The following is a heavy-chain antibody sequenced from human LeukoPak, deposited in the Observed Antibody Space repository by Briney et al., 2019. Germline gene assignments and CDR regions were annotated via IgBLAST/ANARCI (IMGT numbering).Heavy chain of an antibody. CDR1: GFTFRTYW. V-gene: IGHV3-7*01. Sequence: QPGGSLRLSCAASGFTFRTYWMSWVRQAPGKGLEWVANIKQDGREIYYVDSAKGRFTISRDNAKDSLYLQMNSLRAEDTSVYYCARGGAPGFYFDYWGQGTPVTVSS. CDR3: ARGGAPGFYFDY. CDR2: IKQDGREI. J-gene: IGHJ4*02. D-gene: IGHD4/OR15-4a*01.